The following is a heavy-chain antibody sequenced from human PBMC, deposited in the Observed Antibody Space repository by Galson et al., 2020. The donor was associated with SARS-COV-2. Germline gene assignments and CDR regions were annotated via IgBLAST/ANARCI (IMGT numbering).Heavy chain of an antibody. V-gene: IGHV3-48*04. Sequence: GGSLRLSCAASGFTFSSYNMNWVRQTPVKGLELVTYIRSSSGSIYYADSVKGRFTISRDNAKSSLYLQLSSLRVEDTAVYYCATERLESWGQGTLVTVSS. D-gene: IGHD1-1*01. CDR1: GFTFSSYN. J-gene: IGHJ4*02. CDR3: ATERLES. CDR2: IRSSSGSI.